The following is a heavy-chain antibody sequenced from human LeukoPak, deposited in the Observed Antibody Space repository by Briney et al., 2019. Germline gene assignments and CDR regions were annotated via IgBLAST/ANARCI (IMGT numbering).Heavy chain of an antibody. D-gene: IGHD3-10*01. V-gene: IGHV3-33*01. CDR2: IWYDGSNK. CDR3: ASHYGSGSTYFDY. Sequence: GSLRLSCAASGFTFSSYGMHWVRQAPGKGLEWVAVIWYDGSNKYYADSVKGRFTISRDNSKNTLYLQMNSLRAEDTAVYYCASHYGSGSTYFDYWGQGTLVTVSS. CDR1: GFTFSSYG. J-gene: IGHJ4*02.